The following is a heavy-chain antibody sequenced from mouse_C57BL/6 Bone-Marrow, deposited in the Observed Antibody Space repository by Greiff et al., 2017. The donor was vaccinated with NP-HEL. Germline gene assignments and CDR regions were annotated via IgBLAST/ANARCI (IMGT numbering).Heavy chain of an antibody. CDR1: GYTFTSYG. J-gene: IGHJ2*01. CDR3: ARSKGITTVVATPFDY. D-gene: IGHD1-1*01. Sequence: VQGVESGAELARPGASVKLSCKASGYTFTSYGISWVKQRTGQGLEWIGEIYPRSGNTYYNEKFKGKATLTADKSSSTAYMELRSLTSEDSAVYFCARSKGITTVVATPFDYWGQGTTLTVSS. V-gene: IGHV1-81*01. CDR2: IYPRSGNT.